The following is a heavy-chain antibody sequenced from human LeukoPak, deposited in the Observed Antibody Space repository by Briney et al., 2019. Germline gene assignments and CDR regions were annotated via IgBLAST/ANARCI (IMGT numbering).Heavy chain of an antibody. D-gene: IGHD4-17*01. Sequence: GGSLRLSCAASGFTFSSFAMSWVRQSPGKGLEWVSTISGSGGSTNYADSVKGRFTFSRDNSKNTLYLQMNSLRAEDTAVYYCAKDLPDYGDYIEGYWGQGTLVTVSS. V-gene: IGHV3-23*01. J-gene: IGHJ4*02. CDR2: ISGSGGST. CDR3: AKDLPDYGDYIEGY. CDR1: GFTFSSFA.